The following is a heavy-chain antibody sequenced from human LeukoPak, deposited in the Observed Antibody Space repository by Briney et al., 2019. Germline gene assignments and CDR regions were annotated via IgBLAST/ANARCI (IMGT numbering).Heavy chain of an antibody. V-gene: IGHV3-30*18. D-gene: IGHD3-10*02. J-gene: IGHJ4*02. Sequence: GGSLRLSCAASGLTFNNYGMHWVRQAPGQGLEWVAVISYDGSTKYYADSVKGRLTISRDNSNNTLYLQMNSLRAEHPGVYYCAKSVLTLKLCSDYWGQGTLVTVPS. CDR2: ISYDGSTK. CDR1: GLTFNNYG. CDR3: AKSVLTLKLCSDY.